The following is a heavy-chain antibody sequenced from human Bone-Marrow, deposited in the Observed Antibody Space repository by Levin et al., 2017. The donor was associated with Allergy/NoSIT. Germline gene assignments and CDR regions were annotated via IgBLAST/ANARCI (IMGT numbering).Heavy chain of an antibody. Sequence: GGSLRLSCAASGFTFGSYAMNWVRQAPGRGLEWVSVISGTGSSTFYADSVKGRFIISRDNSKKMVYLQMNSLRAEDTAIYYCAKELAAVGYYYYGVDVWGQGTTVTVSS. CDR2: ISGTGSST. CDR3: AKELAAVGYYYYGVDV. D-gene: IGHD3-3*01. V-gene: IGHV3-23*01. CDR1: GFTFGSYA. J-gene: IGHJ6*02.